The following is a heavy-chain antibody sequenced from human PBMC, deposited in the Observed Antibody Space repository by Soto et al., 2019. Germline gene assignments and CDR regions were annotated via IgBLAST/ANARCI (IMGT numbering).Heavy chain of an antibody. CDR3: ARAPYDFWSGYYDY. J-gene: IGHJ4*02. D-gene: IGHD3-3*01. CDR1: GFTFSDHY. V-gene: IGHV3-72*01. Sequence: GGSLRLSCAASGFTFSDHYMDWVRQAPGKGLEWVGRTRNKANSYTTEYAASVKGRFTISRDDSKNSLYLQMNSLKTEDTAVYYCARAPYDFWSGYYDYWGQGTLVTVSS. CDR2: TRNKANSYTT.